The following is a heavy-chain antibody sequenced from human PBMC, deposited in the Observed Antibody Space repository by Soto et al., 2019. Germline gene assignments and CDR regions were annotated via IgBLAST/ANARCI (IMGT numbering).Heavy chain of an antibody. V-gene: IGHV1-8*01. CDR3: ASRVTHILDWWFDP. CDR2: MNPNSGNT. D-gene: IGHD2-8*02. J-gene: IGHJ5*02. Sequence: QVQLVQSGAEVKKPGASVKVSCKASGYTFTSYDINWVRQATGQGLEWMGWMNPNSGNTGYAQKFQGRGTMTRNTSVSTAYMELSSLRSEDTAVYYCASRVTHILDWWFDPWGQGTLVTVSS. CDR1: GYTFTSYD.